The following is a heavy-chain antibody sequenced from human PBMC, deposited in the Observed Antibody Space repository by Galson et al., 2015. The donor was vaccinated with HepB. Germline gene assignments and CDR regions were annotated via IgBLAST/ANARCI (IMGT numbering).Heavy chain of an antibody. V-gene: IGHV1-18*04. CDR3: ARVLDVLVEPAAPRGHWFDP. J-gene: IGHJ5*02. CDR1: GYTFSSYY. Sequence: SVKVSCKASGYTFSSYYISWVRQAPGQGLEWMGWISGYNGNTHYAHQLQDRVTMTTDTSTSTAYMELRSLSPGDTAVYYCARVLDVLVEPAAPRGHWFDPWGPGTLVTVSS. CDR2: ISGYNGNT. D-gene: IGHD2-2*03.